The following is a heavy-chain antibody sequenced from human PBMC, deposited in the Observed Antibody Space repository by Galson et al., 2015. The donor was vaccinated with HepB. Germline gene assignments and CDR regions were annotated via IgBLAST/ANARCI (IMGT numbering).Heavy chain of an antibody. D-gene: IGHD3-22*01. CDR3: ARIFDSGDYYGWGYLDN. Sequence: SLRLSCAASGFSFSSYWMSWVRQAPGKGLEWVANIKQDGSEKHYVESVTGRITVSRDNAKNSLYLQMNSMRAEDTAVYYCARIFDSGDYYGWGYLDNWGQGTLVTVSS. CDR1: GFSFSSYW. V-gene: IGHV3-7*03. J-gene: IGHJ4*02. CDR2: IKQDGSEK.